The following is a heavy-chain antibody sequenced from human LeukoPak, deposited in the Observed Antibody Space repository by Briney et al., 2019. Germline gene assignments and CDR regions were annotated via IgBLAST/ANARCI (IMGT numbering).Heavy chain of an antibody. D-gene: IGHD3-10*01. V-gene: IGHV1-2*02. J-gene: IGHJ3*02. CDR1: GYTFTGYY. Sequence: ASVKVSCKASGYTFTGYYMHWVRQAPGQGLEWMGWINPNSGGTNYAQKFQGRVTMTRDTSISTAYMELRSLRSDDTAVYYCARDYGSGSHKGAFDIWGQGTMVTVSS. CDR3: ARDYGSGSHKGAFDI. CDR2: INPNSGGT.